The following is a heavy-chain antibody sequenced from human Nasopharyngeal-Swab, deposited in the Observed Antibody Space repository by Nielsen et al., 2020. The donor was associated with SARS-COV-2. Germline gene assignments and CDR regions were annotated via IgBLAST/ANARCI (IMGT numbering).Heavy chain of an antibody. J-gene: IGHJ4*02. Sequence: GESLKISCAASGFTFSNYAMHWVRQAPGKGLEWVAVISYDGGNKYYADSVKGRFTISRDNSKNTLYLQMNSLRAADTAVYYCAKDLFKAVAGTSGDYWGQGTLVTVSS. CDR2: ISYDGGNK. D-gene: IGHD6-19*01. CDR3: AKDLFKAVAGTSGDY. CDR1: GFTFSNYA. V-gene: IGHV3-30*04.